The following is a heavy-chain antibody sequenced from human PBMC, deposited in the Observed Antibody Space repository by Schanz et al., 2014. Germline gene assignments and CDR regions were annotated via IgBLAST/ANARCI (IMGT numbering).Heavy chain of an antibody. CDR1: GYTFTSHG. Sequence: QVQLVQSGAEVKKPGASVKVSCKASGYTFTSHGISWVRQAPGQGLEWMGWITAYNGDTNYALKLQGRITMTTDTSTGTAYMELRSLRSDDTALYYCTRGYGDSPTDFWGQGTLVTVSS. CDR2: ITAYNGDT. D-gene: IGHD4-17*01. V-gene: IGHV1-18*01. CDR3: TRGYGDSPTDF. J-gene: IGHJ4*02.